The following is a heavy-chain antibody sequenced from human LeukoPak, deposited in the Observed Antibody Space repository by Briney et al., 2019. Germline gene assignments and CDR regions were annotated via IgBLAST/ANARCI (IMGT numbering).Heavy chain of an antibody. J-gene: IGHJ5*02. D-gene: IGHD3-10*01. Sequence: SETLSLTCAVHGGSFTGYSWSWIRQPPGKGLEWIGEISQRVSTNYNPSLKSRVTISLDTSKNQSSLKINSVTAADSGIYYCARESYLDWFDPWSQGTLVTVSS. CDR2: ISQRVST. CDR3: ARESYLDWFDP. V-gene: IGHV4-34*01. CDR1: GGSFTGYS.